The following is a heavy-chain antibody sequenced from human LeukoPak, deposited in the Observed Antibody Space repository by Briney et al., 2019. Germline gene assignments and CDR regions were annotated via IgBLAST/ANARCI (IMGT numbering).Heavy chain of an antibody. Sequence: SETLSLTCTVSGDSIRSSSYYWGWIRQPPGKGLEWIGSIYYSGSTYYNPSLKSRVTISVDTSKNQFSLKLSSVTAADTAVYYCARGGLAARRPNFDYWGQGTLVTVSS. D-gene: IGHD6-6*01. J-gene: IGHJ4*02. CDR3: ARGGLAARRPNFDY. V-gene: IGHV4-39*07. CDR2: IYYSGST. CDR1: GDSIRSSSYY.